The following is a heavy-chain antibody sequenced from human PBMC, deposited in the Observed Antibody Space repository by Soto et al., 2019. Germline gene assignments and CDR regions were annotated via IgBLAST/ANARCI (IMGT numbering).Heavy chain of an antibody. V-gene: IGHV3-23*01. J-gene: IGHJ6*02. Sequence: GGSLRLSCAASEFTFSNYAMSWVRQAPGKGLEWVSAISYGGGTTYYADSVKGRFTISRDNSKNTLYLQMNSLRAEDTAVYYCARTNWGPYYYYGMDVWGQGTTVTVSS. D-gene: IGHD7-27*01. CDR1: EFTFSNYA. CDR2: ISYGGGTT. CDR3: ARTNWGPYYYYGMDV.